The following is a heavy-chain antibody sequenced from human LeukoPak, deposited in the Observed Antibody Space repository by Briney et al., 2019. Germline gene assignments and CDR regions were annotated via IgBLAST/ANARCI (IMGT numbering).Heavy chain of an antibody. J-gene: IGHJ4*02. V-gene: IGHV3-48*03. Sequence: PGGSLRLSCAVSGFTFSSYEMNWVRQAPGKGLEWVSYISSSGSTIYYADSVKGRFTISRDNAKKSLYLQMNSLRAEDTAVYYCATGDCSGGSCFTFDYWGQGTLVTVSS. CDR2: ISSSGSTI. CDR3: ATGDCSGGSCFTFDY. CDR1: GFTFSSYE. D-gene: IGHD2-15*01.